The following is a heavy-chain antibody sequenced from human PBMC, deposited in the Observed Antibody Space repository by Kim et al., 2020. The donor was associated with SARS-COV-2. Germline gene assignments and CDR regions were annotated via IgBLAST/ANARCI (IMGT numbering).Heavy chain of an antibody. CDR2: ISASGGNT. CDR1: GFTFSGHP. J-gene: IGHJ4*02. CDR3: AKGSSELGDY. Sequence: GGSLRLSCAVSGFTFSGHPLTWVRQAPGKGLEWVSVISASGGNTYYADSVKGRFTISRDNSKNTLYLQMNSLRVEDTAIYYCAKGSSELGDYWGQGTLVTVS. V-gene: IGHV3-23*01. D-gene: IGHD1-7*01.